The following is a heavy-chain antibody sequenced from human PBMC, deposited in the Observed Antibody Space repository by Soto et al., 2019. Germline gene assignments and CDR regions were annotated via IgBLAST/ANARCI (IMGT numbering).Heavy chain of an antibody. D-gene: IGHD3-22*01. CDR2: IRSKAYGGTT. J-gene: IGHJ5*02. CDR1: GFTFGDYA. V-gene: IGHV3-49*03. CDR3: AKDSGYYYDSREGHVFGWFDP. Sequence: GGSLRLSCTASGFTFGDYAMSWFRQAPGKGLEWVGFIRSKAYGGTTEYAASVKGRFTISRDDSKSIAYLQMNSLKTEDTAVYYCAKDSGYYYDSREGHVFGWFDPWGQGTLVTVSS.